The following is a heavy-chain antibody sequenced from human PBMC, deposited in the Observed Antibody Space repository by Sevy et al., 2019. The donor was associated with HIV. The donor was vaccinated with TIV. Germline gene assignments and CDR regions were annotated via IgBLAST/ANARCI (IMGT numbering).Heavy chain of an antibody. Sequence: GGSLRLSCAASGFIFSDHYMDWVRQAPGKGLEWVGRTRNRANSFSTEYAASVKGRFTISRDDSRNSVYLQMNSLKTEDTAVYYCVRVGHSSGSGRPFDFWGQGTLVTVSS. J-gene: IGHJ4*02. V-gene: IGHV3-72*01. CDR3: VRVGHSSGSGRPFDF. CDR2: TRNRANSFST. CDR1: GFIFSDHY. D-gene: IGHD6-25*01.